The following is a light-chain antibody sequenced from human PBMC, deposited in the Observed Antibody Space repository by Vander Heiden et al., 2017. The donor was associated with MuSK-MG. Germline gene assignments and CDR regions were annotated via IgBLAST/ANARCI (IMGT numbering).Light chain of an antibody. V-gene: IGKV1-39*01. J-gene: IGKJ4*01. CDR2: AAS. CDR3: QRRDSRPPIT. CDR1: RDITTY. Sequence: ITMTQPPPSLSAFVGDTPTITSRPSRDITTYLTCYQQKQGNGPRLRIYAASKWQRGVPSRFRGSGCGTGFTRTVATRQVEDAEPYYCQRRDSRPPITFGGGTSLEIK.